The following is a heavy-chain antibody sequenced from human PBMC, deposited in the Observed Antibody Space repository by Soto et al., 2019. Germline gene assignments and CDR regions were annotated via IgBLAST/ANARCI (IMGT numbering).Heavy chain of an antibody. CDR3: AKATVTTSYFSGMDV. V-gene: IGHV3-23*01. D-gene: IGHD4-4*01. J-gene: IGHJ6*02. CDR2: ITGSGSSA. CDR1: GFTFSSFA. Sequence: EVQLLESGGGLVQPGGSLRLSCAASGFTFSSFAMNWVRQAPGKGLEWVSAITGSGSSAYFADAVKGRFTISSDNSKKTLYLQMHSLRVEDSGVYFCAKATVTTSYFSGMDVRGQGTTVIVSS.